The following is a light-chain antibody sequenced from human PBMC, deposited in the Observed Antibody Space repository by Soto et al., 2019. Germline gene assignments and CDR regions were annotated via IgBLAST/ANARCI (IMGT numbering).Light chain of an antibody. Sequence: QSVLTQPPSASGTPGQRVTISCSGSRSNIGSYTVNWYQQLPGTAPKLPIYNNNQRPSGVPDRFSGSKSGTSASLAISGLQSEGEADYYCAAWDDSLNGVVFGGGTKLTVL. CDR3: AAWDDSLNGVV. J-gene: IGLJ2*01. CDR1: RSNIGSYT. CDR2: NNN. V-gene: IGLV1-44*01.